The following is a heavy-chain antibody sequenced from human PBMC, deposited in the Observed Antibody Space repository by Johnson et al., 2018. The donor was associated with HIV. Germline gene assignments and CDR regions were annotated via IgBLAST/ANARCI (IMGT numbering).Heavy chain of an antibody. J-gene: IGHJ3*02. V-gene: IGHV3-30*04. CDR1: GFTFRSYA. Sequence: QEKLVESGGGVVQPGRSLRLSCVASGFTFRSYAMHWVRQAPGKGLEWVAVISYDGSNNYYADSVKGRFTISRDNSKNTLYLQMNSLRAEDTAVYYCARDISVGQLAPHDAFDIWGQGTMVTVSS. CDR3: ARDISVGQLAPHDAFDI. CDR2: ISYDGSNN. D-gene: IGHD6-6*01.